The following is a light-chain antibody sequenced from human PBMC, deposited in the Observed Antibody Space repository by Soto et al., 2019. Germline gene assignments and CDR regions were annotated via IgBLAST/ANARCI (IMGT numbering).Light chain of an antibody. CDR1: SSDVGSYNL. CDR2: EGS. J-gene: IGLJ1*01. Sequence: QSALTQPASVSGSPGQSITISCTGTSSDVGSYNLVSWYQQHPGKAPKLMIYEGSKRPSGVSNRFSGSKSGNTASLTISGLQAEEGADYSGCSYAGRGVFGTGTKLTVL. CDR3: CSYAGRGV. V-gene: IGLV2-23*01.